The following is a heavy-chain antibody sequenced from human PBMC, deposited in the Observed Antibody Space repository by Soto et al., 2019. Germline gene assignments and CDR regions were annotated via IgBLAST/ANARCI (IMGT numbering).Heavy chain of an antibody. J-gene: IGHJ5*02. D-gene: IGHD6-19*01. CDR3: ARHRYSSGWYEDNWFDP. CDR1: GGSISSYY. Sequence: LRETLSLTCTVSGGSISSYYWSWIRQPPGKGLEWIGYIYYSGSTNYNPSLKSRVTISVDTSKNQFSLKLSSVTAADTAVYYCARHRYSSGWYEDNWFDPWGQGTLVTVSS. V-gene: IGHV4-59*08. CDR2: IYYSGST.